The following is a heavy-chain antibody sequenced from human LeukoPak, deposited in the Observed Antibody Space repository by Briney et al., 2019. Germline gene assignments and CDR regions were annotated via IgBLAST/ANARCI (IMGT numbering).Heavy chain of an antibody. D-gene: IGHD2-21*02. J-gene: IGHJ4*02. Sequence: ASVTVSCKASGYTFTGYYMHWVRQAPGQGLEWMGWINPNSGGTNYAQKFQGRVTMTRDTSISTAYMELSRLRSDDTAVYYCAREAYCGGDCYIFDYWGQGTLVTVSS. CDR2: INPNSGGT. V-gene: IGHV1-2*02. CDR3: AREAYCGGDCYIFDY. CDR1: GYTFTGYY.